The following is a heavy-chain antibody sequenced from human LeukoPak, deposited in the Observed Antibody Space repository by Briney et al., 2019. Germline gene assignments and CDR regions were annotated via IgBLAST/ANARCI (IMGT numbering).Heavy chain of an antibody. J-gene: IGHJ4*02. Sequence: PGGSLRLSCAASGFSFSDYYMTWIPQAPGKGLEWVSYISPSSTHTPYADSVKVRFTISRDNAENSLYLQMNSLRAEDTALYYCARVGSTAAAGTVDYSGQGTLVTVSS. CDR3: ARVGSTAAAGTVDY. V-gene: IGHV3-11*05. CDR2: ISPSSTHT. CDR1: GFSFSDYY. D-gene: IGHD6-13*01.